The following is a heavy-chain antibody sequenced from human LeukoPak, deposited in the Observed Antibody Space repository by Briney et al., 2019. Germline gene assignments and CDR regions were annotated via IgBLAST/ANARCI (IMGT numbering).Heavy chain of an antibody. J-gene: IGHJ5*02. CDR2: ISSSSSYI. CDR1: GFTFSSYS. D-gene: IGHD5-12*01. Sequence: GGSLRLSCAASGFTFSSYSMNWVCQAPGKGLEWVSSISSSSSYIYYADSVKGRFTISRDNAKNSLYLQMNSLRAEDTAVYYCARKHTVVATGNWFDPWGQGTLVTVSS. V-gene: IGHV3-21*01. CDR3: ARKHTVVATGNWFDP.